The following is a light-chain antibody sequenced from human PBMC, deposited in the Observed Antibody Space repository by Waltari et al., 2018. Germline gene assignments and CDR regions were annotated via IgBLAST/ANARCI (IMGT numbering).Light chain of an antibody. CDR1: SSDVGAYDY. V-gene: IGLV2-14*03. J-gene: IGLJ3*02. CDR2: DVT. CDR3: SSHTSSRTRV. Sequence: QSALTQPASVSGSPGQSITISCTGTSSDVGAYDYVSWYQPHPRKAPKLMIYDVTYRPYGISNRFSGSKSGITGFLTISGLQAEDEADYYCSSHTSSRTRVFGGGTELTVL.